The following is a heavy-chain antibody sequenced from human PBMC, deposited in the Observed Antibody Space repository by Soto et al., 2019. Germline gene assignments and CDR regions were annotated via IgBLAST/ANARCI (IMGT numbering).Heavy chain of an antibody. D-gene: IGHD3-22*01. V-gene: IGHV1-69*13. CDR1: GATLSTYA. CDR3: ARDARYYYDSSGRFDI. J-gene: IGHJ3*02. Sequence: SVKGSCRASGATLSTYAISWVRQAPRQGLEWMGGIIAIFGTANYAQKFKGRVTITADESTSKAYMVVSSLRSEDTAVYYCARDARYYYDSSGRFDIWGQGTMVTVS. CDR2: IIAIFGTA.